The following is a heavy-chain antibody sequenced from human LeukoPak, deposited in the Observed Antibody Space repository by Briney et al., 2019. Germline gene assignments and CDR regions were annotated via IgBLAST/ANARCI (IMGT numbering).Heavy chain of an antibody. V-gene: IGHV1-18*01. Sequence: ASVKVSCKSSGYTFSHFGVNWVRQAPGQGLEWMGWISGYNGNTNYAQKFQGRLTISTDPATSTVYMELSSLTSDDAAMYYCARGLDAAAGLANFDYWGQGTQVTVSS. D-gene: IGHD6-25*01. CDR3: ARGLDAAAGLANFDY. CDR2: ISGYNGNT. J-gene: IGHJ4*02. CDR1: GYTFSHFG.